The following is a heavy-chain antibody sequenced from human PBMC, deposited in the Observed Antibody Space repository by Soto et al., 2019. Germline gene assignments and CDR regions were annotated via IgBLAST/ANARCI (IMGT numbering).Heavy chain of an antibody. D-gene: IGHD6-6*01. J-gene: IGHJ5*02. CDR3: ARVGSSYNWFDP. Sequence: VQGLAWMGWISAYNGNTNYAQKLQGRVTMTTDTSTSTAYVELRRLRSDDTAVYYCARVGSSYNWFDPLGQGTLVTVSS. V-gene: IGHV1-18*01. CDR2: ISAYNGNT.